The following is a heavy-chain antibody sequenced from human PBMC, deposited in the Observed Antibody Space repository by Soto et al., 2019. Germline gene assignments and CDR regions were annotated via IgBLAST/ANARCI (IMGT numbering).Heavy chain of an antibody. CDR2: ISGFNGNT. V-gene: IGHV1-18*01. CDR1: GYSFTNYG. J-gene: IGHJ6*03. D-gene: IGHD6-19*01. Sequence: QDQLVQSGAEVKKPGASVTVSCKASGYSFTNYGITWVRQAPGQGLEWMGWISGFNGNTHYAQKLQGRVTMTTDAPRSTAYMELRSLRLDETAVYYCARDRGVAPPVAGNTHYYYYMDVWGKGTTVTVSS. CDR3: ARDRGVAPPVAGNTHYYYYMDV.